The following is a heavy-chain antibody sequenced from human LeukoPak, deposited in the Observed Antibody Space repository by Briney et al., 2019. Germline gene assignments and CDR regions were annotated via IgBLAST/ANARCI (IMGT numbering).Heavy chain of an antibody. D-gene: IGHD3-10*01. CDR3: ARDHLSYGSGNYYSHYGMDV. CDR2: ISSSSSYI. V-gene: IGHV3-21*01. J-gene: IGHJ6*02. CDR1: GFTFDDYG. Sequence: GGSLRLSYAASGFTFDDYGMSWVRQAPGKGLEWGSSISSSSSYIYYADSVKGRFTISRDNAKNSLYLQMNSLRAEDTAVYYCARDHLSYGSGNYYSHYGMDVWRQGTTVTVSS.